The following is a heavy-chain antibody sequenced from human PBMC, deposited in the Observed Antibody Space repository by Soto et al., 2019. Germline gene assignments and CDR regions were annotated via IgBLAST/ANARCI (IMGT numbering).Heavy chain of an antibody. J-gene: IGHJ5*02. Sequence: QVQLAESGGGVVQPGRSLRLSWAAAGFTFSSYGMHWVRQAPGKGLVLVAVIWYDGSNEYYADSVKGRCTSSRDNSQNTLYLQMNRLRAAATAVSYGARARGVYLPGGSLFVPWGQGTLVTVSS. D-gene: IGHD3-16*01. CDR1: GFTFSSYG. CDR2: IWYDGSNE. V-gene: IGHV3-33*01. CDR3: ARARGVYLPGGSLFVP.